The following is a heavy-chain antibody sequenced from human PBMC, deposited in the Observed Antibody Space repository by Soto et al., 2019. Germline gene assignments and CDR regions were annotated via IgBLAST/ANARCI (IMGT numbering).Heavy chain of an antibody. J-gene: IGHJ5*02. V-gene: IGHV4-34*01. CDR1: GGSFSGYY. CDR3: ARVGAVGAWTIFGVVNDGFDP. CDR2: INHSGST. D-gene: IGHD3-3*01. Sequence: PSETLSLTCAVYGGSFSGYYWSWIRQPPGKGLEWIGEINHSGSTNYNPSLKSRVTISVDTSKNQFSLKLSSVTAADTAVYYCARVGAVGAWTIFGVVNDGFDPWGQGTLVTVSS.